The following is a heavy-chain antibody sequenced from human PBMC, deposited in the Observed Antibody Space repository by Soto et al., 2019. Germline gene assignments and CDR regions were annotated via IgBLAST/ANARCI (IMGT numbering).Heavy chain of an antibody. CDR1: GCTFSSYA. Sequence: SVKVSCKASGCTFSSYAISWVRQAPGQGLEWMGGIIPIFGTANYAQKFQGRVTITADESTSTAYMELSSLRSEDTAAYYCARLVVPAASRDVWGQGTTVPVSS. J-gene: IGHJ6*02. D-gene: IGHD2-2*01. CDR3: ARLVVPAASRDV. V-gene: IGHV1-69*13. CDR2: IIPIFGTA.